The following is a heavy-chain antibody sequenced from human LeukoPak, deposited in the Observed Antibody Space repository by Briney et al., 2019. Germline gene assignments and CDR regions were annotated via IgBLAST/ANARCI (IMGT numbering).Heavy chain of an antibody. CDR2: INHSGST. J-gene: IGHJ4*02. D-gene: IGHD1-26*01. V-gene: IGHV4-34*01. CDR1: GFTFSSYW. Sequence: PGGSLRLSCAASGFTFSSYWMSWLRQPPGKGLEWNGEINHSGSTNYNPSLKSRVTISVDTSKNQFSLKLSSVTAADTAVYYCARGGNGVGAIFYWGQGTLVTVSS. CDR3: ARGGNGVGAIFY.